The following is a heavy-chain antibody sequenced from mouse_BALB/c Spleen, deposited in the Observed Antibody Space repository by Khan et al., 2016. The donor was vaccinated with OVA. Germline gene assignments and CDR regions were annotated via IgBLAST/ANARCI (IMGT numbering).Heavy chain of an antibody. J-gene: IGHJ1*01. CDR1: GFSLTSFI. CDR2: IWGDGST. Sequence: VQLKQSGPGLVAPSQSLSITCTVSGFSLTSFIVSWVRQPPGKGLEWLGMIWGDGSTNYHSALISRLNIIKDNSKGQVFLELNSLQTDDTATYYCAKPKCGKGCCDVWGAGTTVSVSS. CDR3: AKPKCGKGCCDV. V-gene: IGHV2-3*01. D-gene: IGHD2-10*02.